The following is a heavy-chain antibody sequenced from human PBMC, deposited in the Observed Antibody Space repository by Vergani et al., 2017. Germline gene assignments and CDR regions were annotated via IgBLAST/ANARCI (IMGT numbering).Heavy chain of an antibody. V-gene: IGHV3-53*04. CDR2: IYSGYET. Sequence: EVQLVESGGGLVQPGGSLRLSCAASGFTVSSNYMSWVRQAPGKGLEWVSVIYSGYETYYADSVKGRVTISRDTSKNTLHLQINNLRVEDTAVYYCARGNYYGSGTYVDPWGQGTLVTVSS. D-gene: IGHD3-10*01. CDR1: GFTVSSNY. J-gene: IGHJ5*02. CDR3: ARGNYYGSGTYVDP.